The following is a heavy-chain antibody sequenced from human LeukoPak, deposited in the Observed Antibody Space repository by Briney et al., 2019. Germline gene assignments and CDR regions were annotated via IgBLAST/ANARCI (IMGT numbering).Heavy chain of an antibody. J-gene: IGHJ6*03. CDR3: ARQPEGLNYYYYYMDV. CDR1: GFTFSSYS. V-gene: IGHV3-21*01. CDR2: ISSSSSYI. Sequence: PGGSLRLSCAASGFTFSSYSMNWVRQAPGKGLEWVSSISSSSSYIYYADSVKGRFTISRVNAKNSLYLQMNSLRAEDTAVYYCARQPEGLNYYYYYMDVWGKGTKVTVSS.